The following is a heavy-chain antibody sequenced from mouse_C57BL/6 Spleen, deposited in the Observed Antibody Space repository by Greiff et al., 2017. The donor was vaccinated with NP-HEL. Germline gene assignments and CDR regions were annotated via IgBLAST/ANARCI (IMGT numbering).Heavy chain of an antibody. Sequence: QVQLQQPGAELVRPGSSVKLSCKASGYTFTSYWMHWVKQRPIQGLEWIGNIDPSDSETHYNQKFKDKATLTVDKSSSTAYMQLSSLTSEDSAVYYCARSDGSSSYWYFDVWGTGTTVTVSS. J-gene: IGHJ1*03. CDR3: ARSDGSSSYWYFDV. CDR1: GYTFTSYW. V-gene: IGHV1-52*01. D-gene: IGHD1-1*01. CDR2: IDPSDSET.